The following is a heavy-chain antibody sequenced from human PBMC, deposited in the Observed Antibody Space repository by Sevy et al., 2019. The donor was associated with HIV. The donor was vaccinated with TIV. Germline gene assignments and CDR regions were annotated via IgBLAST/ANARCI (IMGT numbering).Heavy chain of an antibody. V-gene: IGHV3-30-3*01. CDR2: ISYDGINK. Sequence: GGSLRFSCAASGFTFSDYAMHWVRHTQGKGLEWVAVISYDGINKNYADSVKGRFTLSRDNSKNTLSLQMNSPRTEDTAVDYCARDRSTRWINYYFDYWGQGTLVTVSS. CDR3: ARDRSTRWINYYFDY. D-gene: IGHD2-2*01. J-gene: IGHJ4*02. CDR1: GFTFSDYA.